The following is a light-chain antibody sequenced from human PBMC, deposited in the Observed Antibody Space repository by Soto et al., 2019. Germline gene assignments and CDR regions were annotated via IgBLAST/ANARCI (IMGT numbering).Light chain of an antibody. CDR3: SSYTTTSRL. CDR2: DVS. CDR1: SSDVGGYDY. J-gene: IGLJ2*01. V-gene: IGLV2-14*03. Sequence: QSALSQPASVSGSPGQSITISCTGTSSDVGGYDYVSWYQLHPGKAPKLMIYDVSHRPSGVSDRFSGSKSGNTASLTISGLQAEDEADYYCSSYTTTSRLFGGATQLSVL.